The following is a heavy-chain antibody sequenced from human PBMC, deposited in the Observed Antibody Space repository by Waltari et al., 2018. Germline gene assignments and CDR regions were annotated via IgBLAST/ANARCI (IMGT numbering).Heavy chain of an antibody. CDR2: IKNKADGGTT. CDR3: TTDPVLTAFDY. CDR1: GFTFRNAW. Sequence: EVQLVESGGGLVKPGGSLRLSCGASGFTFRNAWMSWVRQAPGKGLEWVGRIKNKADGGTTDYATPVKGRFSISRDDSKSTLYLQMNTLKSVDTAVYYCTTDPVLTAFDYWGQGTLVTVSS. D-gene: IGHD2-15*01. J-gene: IGHJ4*02. V-gene: IGHV3-15*01.